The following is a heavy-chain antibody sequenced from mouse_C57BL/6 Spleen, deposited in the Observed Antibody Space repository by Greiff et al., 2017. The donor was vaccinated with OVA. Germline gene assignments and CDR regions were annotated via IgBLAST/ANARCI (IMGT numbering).Heavy chain of an antibody. CDR2: ISSGSSTI. Sequence: EVMLVESGGGLVKPGGSLKLSCAASGFTFSDYGMHWVRQAPEKGLEWVAYISSGSSTIYYADTVKGRFTISRDNAKNTLFLQMTSLRSEDTAMYYCARRPTGTWYFDVWGTGTTVTVSS. CDR3: ARRPTGTWYFDV. D-gene: IGHD4-1*01. CDR1: GFTFSDYG. V-gene: IGHV5-17*01. J-gene: IGHJ1*03.